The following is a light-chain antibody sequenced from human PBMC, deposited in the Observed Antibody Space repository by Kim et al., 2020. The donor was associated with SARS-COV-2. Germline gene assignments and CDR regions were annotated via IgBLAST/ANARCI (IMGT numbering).Light chain of an antibody. V-gene: IGLV3-21*01. CDR3: QVWDTDTDDYV. J-gene: IGLJ1*01. Sequence: ALGQTARITCGGNNIGGHSVHWYQQKPGQAPVLVIYYDSDRPSGIPERFSGSKAATTATLTISRVEAGDEADYYCQVWDTDTDDYVFGTGTKVTVL. CDR1: NIGGHS. CDR2: YDS.